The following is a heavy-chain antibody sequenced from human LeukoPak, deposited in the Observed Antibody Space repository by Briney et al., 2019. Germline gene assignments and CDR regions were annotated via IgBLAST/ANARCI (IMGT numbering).Heavy chain of an antibody. Sequence: ASVKVSCKASGYTFTSYDINWVRQATGQGLEWMGWMNPNSGNTGYAQKFQGRVTMTRNTSISTAYMELSSLRSEDTAVYYCARGGRYYDSSGYYGLSGETKSIDYWGQGTLVTVSS. J-gene: IGHJ4*02. CDR3: ARGGRYYDSSGYYGLSGETKSIDY. D-gene: IGHD3-22*01. CDR2: MNPNSGNT. V-gene: IGHV1-8*01. CDR1: GYTFTSYD.